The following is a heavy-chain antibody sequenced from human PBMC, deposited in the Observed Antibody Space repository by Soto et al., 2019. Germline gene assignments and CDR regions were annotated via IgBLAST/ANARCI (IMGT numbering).Heavy chain of an antibody. Sequence: SETLSLTCAVYGGSFSGYYWSWIRQPPGKGLEWIGEINHSGSTNYNPSLKSRVTISVDTSKNQFSLKLSSVTAADTAVYYCARGFGYYDSSGPFDYWGQGTLVTVSS. CDR3: ARGFGYYDSSGPFDY. J-gene: IGHJ4*02. CDR1: GGSFSGYY. D-gene: IGHD3-22*01. V-gene: IGHV4-34*01. CDR2: INHSGST.